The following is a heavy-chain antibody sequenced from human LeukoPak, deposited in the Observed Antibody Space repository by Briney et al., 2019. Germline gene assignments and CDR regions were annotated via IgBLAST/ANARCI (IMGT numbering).Heavy chain of an antibody. CDR2: ICDRGTSI. CDR1: GFTFSNHA. Sequence: PGGSLRLSCAASGFTFSNHAMTSVRQAPGKGLEWVSNICDRGTSINYAVSVKGRFSISRDNAKNTLYLQMNSLRDEDTAVYYCVRNGTSGVGLDYWGQGSLVTVSS. CDR3: VRNGTSGVGLDY. V-gene: IGHV3-23*01. D-gene: IGHD3-3*01. J-gene: IGHJ4*02.